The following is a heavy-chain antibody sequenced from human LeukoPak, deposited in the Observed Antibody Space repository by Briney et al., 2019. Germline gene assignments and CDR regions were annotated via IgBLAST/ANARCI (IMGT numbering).Heavy chain of an antibody. CDR1: GGSISSSSYY. D-gene: IGHD2-15*01. CDR3: ARQRGPEGYYYYGMDV. J-gene: IGHJ6*02. CDR2: IYYSGST. V-gene: IGHV4-39*07. Sequence: SETLSLTCTVSGGSISSSSYYWGWIRQPPGKGLEWIGSIYYSGSTYYNPSLKSRVTISVDTSKNQFSLKLSSVTAADTAVYYCARQRGPEGYYYYGMDVWGQGTTVTVSS.